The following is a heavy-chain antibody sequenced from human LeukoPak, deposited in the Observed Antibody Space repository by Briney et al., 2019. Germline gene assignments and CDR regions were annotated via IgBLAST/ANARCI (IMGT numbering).Heavy chain of an antibody. J-gene: IGHJ4*02. Sequence: SETLSLTCTVSGDSISSYYGSWIRQPPGKGLEWIGYIYYSGSTNYNPSLKSRVTISVDTSKNQFSLKLSSVTAADTAVYYCARGGLWFGNDYWGQGTLVTVSS. CDR1: GDSISSYY. CDR2: IYYSGST. V-gene: IGHV4-59*01. D-gene: IGHD3-10*01. CDR3: ARGGLWFGNDY.